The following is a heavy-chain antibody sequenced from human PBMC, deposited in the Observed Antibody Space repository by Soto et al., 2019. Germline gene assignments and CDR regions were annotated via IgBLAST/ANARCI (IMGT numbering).Heavy chain of an antibody. CDR3: AKGRIAAAPPPAEWFHP. D-gene: IGHD6-13*01. CDR2: ISYDGSNK. Sequence: VGSLRLSCAASVFTFSSYGMHCVRHSPGKWLEWVAVISYDGSNKYYADSVKGRFTISRDNSKNTLYLQMNSLRAEDTAVYYCAKGRIAAAPPPAEWFHPWGQTTLCTLSS. V-gene: IGHV3-30*18. J-gene: IGHJ5*02. CDR1: VFTFSSYG.